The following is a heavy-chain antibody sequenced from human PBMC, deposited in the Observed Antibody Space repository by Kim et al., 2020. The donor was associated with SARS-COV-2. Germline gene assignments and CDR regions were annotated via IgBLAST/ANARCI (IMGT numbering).Heavy chain of an antibody. Sequence: LKRRVTISVDTSKNQFSLKLSSVTAADTAVYYCARGRGYCSGGSCYSTDWGQGTLVTVSS. V-gene: IGHV4-34*01. J-gene: IGHJ4*02. CDR3: ARGRGYCSGGSCYSTD. D-gene: IGHD2-15*01.